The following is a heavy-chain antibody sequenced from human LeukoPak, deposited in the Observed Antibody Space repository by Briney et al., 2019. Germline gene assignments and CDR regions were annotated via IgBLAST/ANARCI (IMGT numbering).Heavy chain of an antibody. CDR1: GLTFSNYA. Sequence: GGSLRLSCAASGLTFSNYAMSWVRQAPGKGLEWVSGLSSGGGSTYYADSGKGRFTISRDNSKNTLYLQMNSLRAEDTAVYYCAKLNGYSSSWFDYWGQGTLVTVSS. CDR2: LSSGGGST. J-gene: IGHJ4*02. D-gene: IGHD6-13*01. CDR3: AKLNGYSSSWFDY. V-gene: IGHV3-23*01.